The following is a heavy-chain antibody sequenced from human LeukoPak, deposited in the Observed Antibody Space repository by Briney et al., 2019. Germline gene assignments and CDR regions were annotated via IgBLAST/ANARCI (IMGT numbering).Heavy chain of an antibody. D-gene: IGHD6-19*01. CDR3: AKDRGSGWSNWFDP. J-gene: IGHJ5*02. Sequence: GGSLRLSCAASGFTFGSYWMHWVRQAPGQGLVWVSRINSDGISTNYADSVKGRFAISRDNAKNTLYLQMNSLRVEDTAVYYCAKDRGSGWSNWFDPWGQGTLVTVSS. V-gene: IGHV3-74*01. CDR2: INSDGIST. CDR1: GFTFGSYW.